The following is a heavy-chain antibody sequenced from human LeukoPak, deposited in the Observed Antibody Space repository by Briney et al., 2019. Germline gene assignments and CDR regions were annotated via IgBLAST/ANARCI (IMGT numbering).Heavy chain of an antibody. Sequence: GSLRLSCAASGFTFSSYAMHWVRQAPGKGLEWVAVISYDGSNKYYADSVKGRFTISRDNSKNTLYLQMNSLRAEDTAVYYCARSVITRLRRAYYFDYWGQGTLVTVS. CDR3: ARSVITRLRRAYYFDY. D-gene: IGHD3-22*01. CDR2: ISYDGSNK. CDR1: GFTFSSYA. V-gene: IGHV3-30-3*01. J-gene: IGHJ4*02.